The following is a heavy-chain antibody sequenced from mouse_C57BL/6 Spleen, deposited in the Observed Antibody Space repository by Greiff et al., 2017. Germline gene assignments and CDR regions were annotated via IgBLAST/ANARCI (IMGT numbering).Heavy chain of an antibody. CDR1: GFNIKDYY. Sequence: VQLQQSGAELVKPGASVKLSCTASGFNIKDYYMHWVKQRTEQGLEWIGRIDPEDGETKYASKFQGKATITADTSSNTAYLQLSSLTSEDTAVYYGASDYYGSSDFGYWGQGATLTVAS. D-gene: IGHD1-1*01. V-gene: IGHV14-2*01. CDR3: ASDYYGSSDFGY. CDR2: IDPEDGET. J-gene: IGHJ2*01.